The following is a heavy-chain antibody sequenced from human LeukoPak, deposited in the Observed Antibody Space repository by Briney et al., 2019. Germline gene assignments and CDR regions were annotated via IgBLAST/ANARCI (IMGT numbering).Heavy chain of an antibody. CDR2: IYYSGST. Sequence: SETLSLTCTVSGGSISSSSYYWGWIRQPPGKGLEWIGSIYYSGSTYYNPSLKSRVTISVDTSKNQFSLKLSSVTAADTAVYYCARSEDSSGWYGASGLPGAFDYWGQGTLVTVSS. J-gene: IGHJ4*02. D-gene: IGHD6-19*01. CDR3: ARSEDSSGWYGASGLPGAFDY. CDR1: GGSISSSSYY. V-gene: IGHV4-39*01.